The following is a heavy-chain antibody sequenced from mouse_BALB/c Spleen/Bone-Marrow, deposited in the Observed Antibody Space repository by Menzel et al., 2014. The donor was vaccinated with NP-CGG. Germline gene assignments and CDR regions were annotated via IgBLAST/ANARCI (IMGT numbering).Heavy chain of an antibody. CDR3: ARRAYGGSYGFAY. CDR2: INPSTGYT. V-gene: IGHV1-7*01. D-gene: IGHD1-1*01. J-gene: IGHJ3*01. CDR1: GYTFTSYW. Sequence: VQLVESGAELAKPGASVKMSCEASGYTFTSYWMHWVKQRPGQGLEWIGYINPSTGYTEYNQKFKDKATLTADKSSSTAYMQLSSLTSEDSAVYYCARRAYGGSYGFAYWGQGTLVTVSA.